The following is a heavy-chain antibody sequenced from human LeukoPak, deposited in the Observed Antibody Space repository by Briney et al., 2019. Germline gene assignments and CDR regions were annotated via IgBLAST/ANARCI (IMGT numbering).Heavy chain of an antibody. D-gene: IGHD6-19*01. V-gene: IGHV4-59*01. Sequence: PSETLSLTCTVSGGSISSYYWSWIRQPPGKGLEWIGYIYYSGSTNYNPSLKSRVTISVDTSKNQFSLKLSSVIAADTAVYYCAREGIAVAGSFDYWGQGTLVTVSS. CDR3: AREGIAVAGSFDY. J-gene: IGHJ4*02. CDR2: IYYSGST. CDR1: GGSISSYY.